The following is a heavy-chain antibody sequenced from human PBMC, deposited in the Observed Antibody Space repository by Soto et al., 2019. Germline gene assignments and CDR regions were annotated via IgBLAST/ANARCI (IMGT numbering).Heavy chain of an antibody. CDR2: INPSGGST. Sequence: ASVKVSCKASGYTFTSYYMHWVRQAPGQGLEWMGIINPSGGSTSYAQKFQGRVTMTRDTSTSTVYMELSSLRPEDTAVYYCARELVVPAAIDYYYYGMDVWGQGTTVTVSS. J-gene: IGHJ6*02. D-gene: IGHD2-2*01. V-gene: IGHV1-46*01. CDR3: ARELVVPAAIDYYYYGMDV. CDR1: GYTFTSYY.